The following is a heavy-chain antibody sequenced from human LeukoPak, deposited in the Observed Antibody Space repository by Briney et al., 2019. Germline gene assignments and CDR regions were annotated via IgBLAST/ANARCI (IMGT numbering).Heavy chain of an antibody. CDR3: AREASGYSYGLDAFDI. CDR2: ISGSGGST. CDR1: GFTFSSYA. Sequence: GGSLRLSCAASGFTFSSYAMSWVRQAPGKGLEWVSAISGSGGSTYYADSVKGRFTISRDNAKNSLYLQMNSLGGEDTAVYYCAREASGYSYGLDAFDIWGQGTTVTVSS. V-gene: IGHV3-23*01. J-gene: IGHJ3*02. D-gene: IGHD5-18*01.